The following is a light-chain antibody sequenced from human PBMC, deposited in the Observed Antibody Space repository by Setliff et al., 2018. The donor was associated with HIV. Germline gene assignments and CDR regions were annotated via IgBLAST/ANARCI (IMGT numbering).Light chain of an antibody. V-gene: IGLV2-14*03. J-gene: IGLJ1*01. Sequence: QSVLTQPASVSGSPGQSITISCTGTSSDVGGYNYVSWYQQHPGKAPKLMIYDVSKRPSGVSYRFSGSKSGNTASLTISGLQAEDEADYYCSSYAGSSTYVFGTGTKVTVL. CDR2: DVS. CDR1: SSDVGGYNY. CDR3: SSYAGSSTYV.